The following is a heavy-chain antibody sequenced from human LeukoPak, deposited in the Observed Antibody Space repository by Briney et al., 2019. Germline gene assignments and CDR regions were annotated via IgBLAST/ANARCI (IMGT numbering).Heavy chain of an antibody. J-gene: IGHJ5*02. Sequence: SETLSLTCTVSGGSISSSSYYWGWIRQSPGKGLEWIGSIYYSGSTYYNPSLKSRVTISVDTSKNQFSLKLSSVTAADTAVYYCARHVVVAAYLGNWFDPWGQGTLVTVSS. CDR2: IYYSGST. CDR3: ARHVVVAAYLGNWFDP. D-gene: IGHD2-15*01. V-gene: IGHV4-39*01. CDR1: GGSISSSSYY.